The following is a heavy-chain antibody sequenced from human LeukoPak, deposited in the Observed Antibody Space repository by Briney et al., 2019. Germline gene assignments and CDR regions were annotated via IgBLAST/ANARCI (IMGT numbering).Heavy chain of an antibody. Sequence: PSETLSLTCTVSGGSISSSSYYWGWIRQPPGKGLEWIGSMYYSGSTYYNPSLKSRVTISVDTSKNQFSLKLSSVTAADTAVYYCARDEPYQIAAAGIFDYWGQGTLVTVSS. CDR2: MYYSGST. J-gene: IGHJ4*02. V-gene: IGHV4-39*07. CDR1: GGSISSSSYY. D-gene: IGHD6-13*01. CDR3: ARDEPYQIAAAGIFDY.